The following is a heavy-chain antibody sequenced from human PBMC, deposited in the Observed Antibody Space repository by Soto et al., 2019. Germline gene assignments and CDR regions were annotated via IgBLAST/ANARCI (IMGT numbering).Heavy chain of an antibody. D-gene: IGHD6-13*01. J-gene: IGHJ4*02. V-gene: IGHV3-66*01. CDR3: ATEYSSSNRYYHY. Sequence: PGGSLRLSCAASGFTVSSYYMSWVRQAPGKGLEWVSVIYSAGSADFADSVKGRFTISRDNSKNTLYLQMSSLRAEDTAVYYCATEYSSSNRYYHYWGQGTLVTVSS. CDR2: IYSAGSA. CDR1: GFTVSSYY.